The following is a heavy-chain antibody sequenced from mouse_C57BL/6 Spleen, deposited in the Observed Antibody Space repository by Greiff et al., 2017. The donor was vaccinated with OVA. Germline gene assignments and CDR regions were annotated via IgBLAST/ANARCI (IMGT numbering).Heavy chain of an antibody. CDR2: ISDGGSYT. CDR3: ARDYEPPTDYFDY. CDR1: GFTFSSYA. Sequence: EVQGVESGGGLVKPGGSLKLSCAASGFTFSSYAMSWVRQTPEKRLEWVATISDGGSYTYYPDNVKGRFTISRDKAKNNLYLQMSHLKSEDTAMYYCARDYEPPTDYFDYWGQGTTLTVSS. V-gene: IGHV5-4*01. D-gene: IGHD1-1*01. J-gene: IGHJ2*01.